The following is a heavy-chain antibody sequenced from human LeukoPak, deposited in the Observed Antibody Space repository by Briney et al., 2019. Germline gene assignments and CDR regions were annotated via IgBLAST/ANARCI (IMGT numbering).Heavy chain of an antibody. CDR1: GGSISSYF. D-gene: IGHD6-13*01. V-gene: IGHV4-59*08. J-gene: IGHJ4*02. CDR2: IYYSGIT. CDR3: ATGTAAALEY. Sequence: PSETLSLTCTVSGGSISSYFWNWIRQPPGKGLEWIGYIYYSGITNYNPSLKSRVTISVDTSKNQFSLKLTSVTAADTAVYYCATGTAAALEYWGQGTLVTVSS.